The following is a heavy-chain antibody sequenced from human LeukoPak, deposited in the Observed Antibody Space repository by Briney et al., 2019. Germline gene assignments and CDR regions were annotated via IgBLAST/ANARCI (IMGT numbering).Heavy chain of an antibody. Sequence: PGGSLRLSCAASGFTFSDYYMSWIRQAPGKGLEWVSGINWNGGSTGYADSVKGRFTISRDNSKNTLYLQMNSLRAEDTAVYYCAKALRPRGFGLVSCYFDYWGQGTLVTVSS. J-gene: IGHJ4*02. V-gene: IGHV3-20*04. D-gene: IGHD3/OR15-3a*01. CDR1: GFTFSDYY. CDR2: INWNGGST. CDR3: AKALRPRGFGLVSCYFDY.